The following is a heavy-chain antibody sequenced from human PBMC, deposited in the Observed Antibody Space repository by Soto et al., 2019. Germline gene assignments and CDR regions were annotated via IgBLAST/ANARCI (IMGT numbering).Heavy chain of an antibody. V-gene: IGHV3-53*01. CDR3: AGSIDLKYYYYYGMDV. CDR1: GFTVSGNY. Sequence: PGGYLRLSCAASGFTVSGNYMSLVRQAPGKGLEWVSVIYSGGSTYYADSVKGRFTISRDNSKNTLYLQMNSLRAEDTAVYYCAGSIDLKYYYYYGMDVWGQGTTVTVSS. CDR2: IYSGGST. J-gene: IGHJ6*02.